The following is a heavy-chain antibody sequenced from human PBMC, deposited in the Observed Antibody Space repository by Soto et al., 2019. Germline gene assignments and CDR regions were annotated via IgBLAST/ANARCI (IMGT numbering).Heavy chain of an antibody. J-gene: IGHJ5*02. CDR2: ISIGGDKT. Sequence: EVQLLESGGDLIQPGGSLRLSCAASGFTFSSNSFTWVRQAPGKGLEYVSGISIGGDKTWHADSVKGRFTVSRDNSKNSVYLQMNSRRVDDTAVYYCAKWDGYGDHWGQGTLVTVSS. CDR1: GFTFSSNS. CDR3: AKWDGYGDH. V-gene: IGHV3-23*01. D-gene: IGHD5-12*01.